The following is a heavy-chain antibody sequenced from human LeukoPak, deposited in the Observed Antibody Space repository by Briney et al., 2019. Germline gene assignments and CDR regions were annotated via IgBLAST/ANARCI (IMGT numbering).Heavy chain of an antibody. D-gene: IGHD3-22*01. CDR2: IYYSGST. J-gene: IGHJ4*02. Sequence: SETLSLTCTVSGGSISSSSYYWGWIRQPPGKGLEWIGSIYYSGSTYYNPSLKSRVTISVDTSKNQFSLKLSSVTAADTAVYYCARNSRDSSGYPSDYWGQGTLVTVSS. CDR1: GGSISSSSYY. CDR3: ARNSRDSSGYPSDY. V-gene: IGHV4-39*07.